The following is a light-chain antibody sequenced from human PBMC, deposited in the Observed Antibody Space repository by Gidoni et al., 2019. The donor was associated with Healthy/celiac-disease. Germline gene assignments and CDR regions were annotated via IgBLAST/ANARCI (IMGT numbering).Light chain of an antibody. J-gene: IGKJ1*01. CDR3: QQSYSTPT. CDR2: DAS. CDR1: QSISSY. Sequence: DIQMTQSPSSLSASVGDRVTITCRASQSISSYLNWYQQKPGKAPKLLIYDASSLQSGVPSRVSGSGSGTDFTLTISSLQPEDFATYYCQQSYSTPTFGQGTKVEIK. V-gene: IGKV1-39*01.